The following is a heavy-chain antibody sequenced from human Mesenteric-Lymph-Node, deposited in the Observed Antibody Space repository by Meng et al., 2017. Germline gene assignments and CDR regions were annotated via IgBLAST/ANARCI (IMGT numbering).Heavy chain of an antibody. CDR3: ARDRKHYGERGWFDP. J-gene: IGHJ5*02. V-gene: IGHV4-30-4*01. CDR2: IYYSGST. CDR1: GGSISSGDYY. Sequence: QLQPQEPGPGPVHPSPTLSLTCTVSGGSISSGDYYWSWIRQPPGKGLEWIGYIYYSGSTYSNASLKSRVTISIDRSKNQFSLKLSSVTAADTAVYYCARDRKHYGERGWFDPWGQGTLVTVSS. D-gene: IGHD4-17*01.